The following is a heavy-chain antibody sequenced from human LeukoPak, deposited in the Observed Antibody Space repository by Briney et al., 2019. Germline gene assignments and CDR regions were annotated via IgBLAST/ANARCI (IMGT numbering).Heavy chain of an antibody. V-gene: IGHV4-30-4*01. CDR1: GGSISSGDYY. Sequence: SQTLSLTCTVSGGSISSGDYYRSWIRQPPGKGLEWIGYIYYSGSTYYNPSLKSRVTISVDTSKNQFSLKLSSVTAADTAVYYCARGVPIYSSSWYLGYYFDYWGQGTLVTVSS. J-gene: IGHJ4*02. CDR2: IYYSGST. D-gene: IGHD6-13*01. CDR3: ARGVPIYSSSWYLGYYFDY.